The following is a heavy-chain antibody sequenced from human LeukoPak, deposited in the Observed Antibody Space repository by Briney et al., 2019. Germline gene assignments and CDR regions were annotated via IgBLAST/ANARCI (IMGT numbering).Heavy chain of an antibody. V-gene: IGHV5-51*01. J-gene: IGHJ4*02. CDR3: ARSASLYFDWFDY. D-gene: IGHD3-9*01. CDR2: IYPGDSDT. CDR1: GYSFTIYW. Sequence: GESLKISCKGSGYSFTIYWIGWVRQMPGKGLEWMGIIYPGDSDTRYIPSFQGQVTISADKSINTAYLQWSSLKASDTAIYYCARSASLYFDWFDYWGQGTLVTVSS.